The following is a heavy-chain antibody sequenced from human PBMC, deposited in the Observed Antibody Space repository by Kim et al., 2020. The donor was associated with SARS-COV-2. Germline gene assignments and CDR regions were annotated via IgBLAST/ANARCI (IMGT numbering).Heavy chain of an antibody. Sequence: YYNPSLQGRVTISVDPSKNQSSLKLGSVTGADTAVYYCARDRLGSGYPYWGQGTLVTVSS. V-gene: IGHV4-31*02. CDR3: ARDRLGSGYPY. J-gene: IGHJ4*02. D-gene: IGHD3-22*01.